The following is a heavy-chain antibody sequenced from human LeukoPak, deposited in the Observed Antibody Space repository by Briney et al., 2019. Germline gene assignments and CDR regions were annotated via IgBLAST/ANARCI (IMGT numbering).Heavy chain of an antibody. V-gene: IGHV3-21*01. D-gene: IGHD4-17*01. CDR2: ISGSSGYI. CDR3: ACGTTLTSPFDY. Sequence: GGSLRLSCAASGFTFGSYSMNWVRQAPGKGLEWVSSISGSSGYIYYADSMKGRFTISRDNAKNSLYLQMNSLRAEDTAVYYCACGTTLTSPFDYWGQGTLVTVSS. J-gene: IGHJ4*02. CDR1: GFTFGSYS.